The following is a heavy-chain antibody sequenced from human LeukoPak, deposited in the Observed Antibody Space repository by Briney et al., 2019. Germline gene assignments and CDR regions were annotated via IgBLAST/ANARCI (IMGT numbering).Heavy chain of an antibody. J-gene: IGHJ4*02. CDR1: GFTFSTYS. V-gene: IGHV3-21*01. D-gene: IGHD4-11*01. CDR3: ARDHGGLPYDF. Sequence: GGSLRLSCAASGFTFSTYSMNWVRQAPGKGLEWVSSISSSSSYIYYADSVKGRFTISRDNAKNSLYLQMNSLRAEDTAVYYCARDHGGLPYDFWGQGTLVTVSS. CDR2: ISSSSSYI.